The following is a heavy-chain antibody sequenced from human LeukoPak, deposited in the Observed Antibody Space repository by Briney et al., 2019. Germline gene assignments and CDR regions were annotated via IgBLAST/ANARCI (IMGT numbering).Heavy chain of an antibody. J-gene: IGHJ1*01. V-gene: IGHV4-59*12. CDR3: ARGYGDYVWYFQH. CDR2: IYYTGST. D-gene: IGHD4-17*01. Sequence: SETLSLTCTVSGGSISRDYWSWIRQPPGKGLEWIGYIYYTGSTNYNPSLKSRVTISVDTSKNQFSLKLSSVTAADTAVYYCARGYGDYVWYFQHWGQGTLVTVSS. CDR1: GGSISRDY.